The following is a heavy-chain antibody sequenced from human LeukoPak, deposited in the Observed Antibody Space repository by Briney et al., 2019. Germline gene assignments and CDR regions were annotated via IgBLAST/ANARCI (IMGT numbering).Heavy chain of an antibody. J-gene: IGHJ5*02. D-gene: IGHD3-3*01. Sequence: SETLSLTCAVYGGSFSDSYWSWIRQPPGKGLEWIGEINHGGSTKFNPSLKSRVTISLDSSRNQFSLKVNSVTAADTAVYDCAKHLRRRFFSRTLGFDPWGQGTLVTVSS. V-gene: IGHV4-34*01. CDR1: GGSFSDSY. CDR3: AKHLRRRFFSRTLGFDP. CDR2: INHGGST.